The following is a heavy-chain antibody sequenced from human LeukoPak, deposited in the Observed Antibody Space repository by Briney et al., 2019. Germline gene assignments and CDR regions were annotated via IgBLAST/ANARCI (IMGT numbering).Heavy chain of an antibody. J-gene: IGHJ3*02. V-gene: IGHV4-59*01. D-gene: IGHD2-2*01. CDR1: GGSISSYY. Sequence: PSETLSLTCTVSGGSISSYYWSWIRQPPGKGLEWIGYIYYSGSTNYNPSLKSQVTISVDTSKNQFSLKLSSVTAADTAVYYCALGYCSSTSCLRAFDIWGQGTMVTVSS. CDR2: IYYSGST. CDR3: ALGYCSSTSCLRAFDI.